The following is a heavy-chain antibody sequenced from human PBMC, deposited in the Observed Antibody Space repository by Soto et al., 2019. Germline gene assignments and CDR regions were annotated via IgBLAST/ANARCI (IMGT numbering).Heavy chain of an antibody. Sequence: GGSLRLSCAASGFTFSSYSMNWVRQAPGKGLEWVSYISSSSSTIYYADSVKGRFTISRDNAKNSLYLQMNSLRDEDTAVYYCARVKKGWAYCGGDCYSGDAFDIWGQGTMVTVSS. V-gene: IGHV3-48*02. D-gene: IGHD2-21*02. CDR3: ARVKKGWAYCGGDCYSGDAFDI. CDR1: GFTFSSYS. CDR2: ISSSSSTI. J-gene: IGHJ3*02.